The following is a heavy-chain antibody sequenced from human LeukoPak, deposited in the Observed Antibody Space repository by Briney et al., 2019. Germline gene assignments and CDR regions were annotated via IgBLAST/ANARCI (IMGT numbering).Heavy chain of an antibody. V-gene: IGHV3-33*01. J-gene: IGHJ4*02. CDR1: GFTFSNYA. CDR2: IWYDGSNK. CDR3: ARGVYRSDY. Sequence: PGGSLRLSCAASGFTFSNYAMNWARQAPGKGLEWVAVIWYDGSNKYYADSVEGRFTISRDNSKNTVSLEMHSLRAEDTAVYYCARGVYRSDYWGQGTLVTVS. D-gene: IGHD6-13*01.